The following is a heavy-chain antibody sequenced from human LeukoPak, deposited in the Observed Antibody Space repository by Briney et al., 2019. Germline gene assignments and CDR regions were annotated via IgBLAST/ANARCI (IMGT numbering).Heavy chain of an antibody. CDR3: AGDPTSSWETAFDI. Sequence: GGSLRLSWAASGFTFSTYTMNWVRQAPGKGLEWVSSISSSSSYIYYADSVRGRFTISRDDAKNSLYLQMSSLRAEDTAVYYCAGDPTSSWETAFDIWGQGTMVTVSS. J-gene: IGHJ3*02. D-gene: IGHD1-26*01. CDR1: GFTFSTYT. V-gene: IGHV3-21*01. CDR2: ISSSSSYI.